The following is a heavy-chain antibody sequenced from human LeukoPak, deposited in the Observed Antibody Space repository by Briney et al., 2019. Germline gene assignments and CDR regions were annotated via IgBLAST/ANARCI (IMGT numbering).Heavy chain of an antibody. D-gene: IGHD1-26*01. V-gene: IGHV3-23*01. CDR1: GFSFSRYA. Sequence: PGGSLRLSCAASGFSFSRYAMSWVRQAPGKRLEWISVIRGSGGSTYYADSAKGRFTISRDDSKNTLYLQMNSLRAEDTAVYYCVKDLGRYRNNCFDYWGQGTLVTVSS. CDR2: IRGSGGST. J-gene: IGHJ4*02. CDR3: VKDLGRYRNNCFDY.